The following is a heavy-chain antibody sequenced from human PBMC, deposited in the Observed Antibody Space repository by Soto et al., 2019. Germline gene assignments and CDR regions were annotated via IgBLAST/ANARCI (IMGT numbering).Heavy chain of an antibody. CDR1: GDTFRNYA. Sequence: QVQLVQSGAEVKKPGSSVKVSCKASGDTFRNYAFTWVRPAPGQGLEWMGTIIPLFSTRYAQKFQGRVTMTADESTSTVYMDLSSLKSDDTAVYYCARDPGIAVVGRGTSFEHWGQGTLVTVSS. CDR2: IIPLFST. J-gene: IGHJ4*02. D-gene: IGHD6-19*01. V-gene: IGHV1-69*18. CDR3: ARDPGIAVVGRGTSFEH.